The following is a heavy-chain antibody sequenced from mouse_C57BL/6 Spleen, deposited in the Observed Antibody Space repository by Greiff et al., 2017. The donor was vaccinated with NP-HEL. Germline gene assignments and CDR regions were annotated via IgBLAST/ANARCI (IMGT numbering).Heavy chain of an antibody. CDR1: GYAFSSSW. J-gene: IGHJ4*01. D-gene: IGHD2-1*01. Sequence: PLQQSGPELVKPGASVKISCKASGYAFSSSWMNWVKQRPGKGLEWIGRIYPGDGDTNYNGKFKGKATLTADKSSSTAYMQLSSLTSEDSAVYFCARGGNYYAMDYWGQGTSVTVSS. CDR2: IYPGDGDT. V-gene: IGHV1-82*01. CDR3: ARGGNYYAMDY.